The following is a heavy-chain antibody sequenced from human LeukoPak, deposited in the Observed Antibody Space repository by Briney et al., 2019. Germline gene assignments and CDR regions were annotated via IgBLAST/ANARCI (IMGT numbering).Heavy chain of an antibody. Sequence: ASVKVSCKASGYTFSSYGISWVRQAPGQGLEWMGWISVYNVNTNYAQKLQGRVTMTTDTSTSTAYMELRSLRSDDTAVYYCARDRDGYNGGDYWGQGTLVTVSS. V-gene: IGHV1-18*01. J-gene: IGHJ4*02. D-gene: IGHD5-24*01. CDR1: GYTFSSYG. CDR2: ISVYNVNT. CDR3: ARDRDGYNGGDY.